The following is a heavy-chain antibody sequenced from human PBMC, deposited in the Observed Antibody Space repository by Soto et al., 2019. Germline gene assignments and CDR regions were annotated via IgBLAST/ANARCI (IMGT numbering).Heavy chain of an antibody. CDR1: GGSINSGGYS. D-gene: IGHD3-10*01. CDR3: ARGPLFNS. CDR2: IYHSGST. Sequence: PSGTLSLTCAVSGGSINSGGYSWSWIRQPPGKGLEWIGYIYHSGSTYYNPSLKSRVTISVDRSKNQFSLKLSSVTAADTAVYYCARGPLFNSWGQGTXVTVSS. J-gene: IGHJ5*02. V-gene: IGHV4-30-2*01.